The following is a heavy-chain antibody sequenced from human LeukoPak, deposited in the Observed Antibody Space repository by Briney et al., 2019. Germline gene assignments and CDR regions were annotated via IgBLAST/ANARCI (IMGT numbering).Heavy chain of an antibody. Sequence: ASVKVSCKASGYTFTGYFIHWVRQAPGQGLEWMGWINPNSGGTNYAQKFQGRVTMTRDTSVSTAYMELSRLRSDDTAVYYCAISDYGGKSPPLDYWGQGTLVTVSS. J-gene: IGHJ4*02. CDR2: INPNSGGT. V-gene: IGHV1-2*02. D-gene: IGHD4-23*01. CDR3: AISDYGGKSPPLDY. CDR1: GYTFTGYF.